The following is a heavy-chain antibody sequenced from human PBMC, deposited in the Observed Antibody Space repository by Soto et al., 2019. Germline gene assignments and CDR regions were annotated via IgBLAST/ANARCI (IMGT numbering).Heavy chain of an antibody. J-gene: IGHJ4*02. V-gene: IGHV4-59*01. Sequence: SETLSLTCTVSGGSISSYYWSWIRQPPGKGLEWIGYIYYSGSTNYNPSLKSRVTISVDTSKNQFSLKLSSVTAADTAVYYCARQQYYYDSRSYYFDYWGQGTLVTVS. D-gene: IGHD3-22*01. CDR2: IYYSGST. CDR1: GGSISSYY. CDR3: ARQQYYYDSRSYYFDY.